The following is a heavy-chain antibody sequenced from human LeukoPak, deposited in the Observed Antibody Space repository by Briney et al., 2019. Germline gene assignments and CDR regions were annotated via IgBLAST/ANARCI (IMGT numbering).Heavy chain of an antibody. V-gene: IGHV1-24*01. CDR1: GGTFSSYA. CDR3: ARDFRPGSSGWSHLSRYGMDV. Sequence: GASVKVSCKASGGTFSSYAISWVRQAPGQGLEWMGGFDPEDGETIYAQKFQGRVTMTEDTCTDTAYMELSSLRSDDTAVYYCARDFRPGSSGWSHLSRYGMDVWGQGTTVTVSS. J-gene: IGHJ6*02. CDR2: FDPEDGET. D-gene: IGHD6-19*01.